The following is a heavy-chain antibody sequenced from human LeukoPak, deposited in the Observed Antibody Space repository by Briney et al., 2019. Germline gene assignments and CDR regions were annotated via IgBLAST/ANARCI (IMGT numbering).Heavy chain of an antibody. CDR3: ARGGGYSYGGPGVPFDP. Sequence: SETLSLTCTVSGYSVSSGYYWGWIRQPPGEGLEWIGSIYHSGSTYYNPSLKSRVTISVDTSKNQFSLKLSSVTAADTAVYYCARGGGYSYGGPGVPFDPWGQGTLVTVSS. D-gene: IGHD5-18*01. CDR1: GYSVSSGYY. V-gene: IGHV4-38-2*02. J-gene: IGHJ5*02. CDR2: IYHSGST.